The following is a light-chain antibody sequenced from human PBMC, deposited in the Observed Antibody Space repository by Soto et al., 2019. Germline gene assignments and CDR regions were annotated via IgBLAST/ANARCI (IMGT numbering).Light chain of an antibody. Sequence: EIVLTQSPATLSLSPGERATLSCRASQSVSHYLAWYQQRPGQAPRLLIYDASNRATGIPARFSGSGSGTDLTLTISSLEPEDFAVYYCQQRSNWPLLTFGGGTKVEFK. CDR1: QSVSHY. V-gene: IGKV3-11*01. J-gene: IGKJ4*01. CDR2: DAS. CDR3: QQRSNWPLLT.